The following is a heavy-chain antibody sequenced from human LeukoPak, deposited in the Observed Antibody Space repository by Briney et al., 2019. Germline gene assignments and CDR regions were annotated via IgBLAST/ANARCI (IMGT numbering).Heavy chain of an antibody. CDR1: GFTFSSYG. CDR2: IWYDGSNK. V-gene: IGHV3-33*01. D-gene: IGHD6-13*01. J-gene: IGHJ5*02. CDR3: AREGYSSSWYAPFDPYNWFDP. Sequence: GGSLRLSCAASGFTFSSYGMHWVRQAPGKGLEWVAVIWYDGSNKYYADSVKGRFTISRDNSKNTLYLQMNSLRAEDTAVYYCAREGYSSSWYAPFDPYNWFDPRGQGTLVTVSS.